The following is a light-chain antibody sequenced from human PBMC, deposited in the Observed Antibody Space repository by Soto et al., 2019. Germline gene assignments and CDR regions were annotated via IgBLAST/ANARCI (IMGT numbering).Light chain of an antibody. CDR1: QSVSSSY. CDR3: QQYGSTPRT. CDR2: GAS. J-gene: IGKJ1*01. Sequence: EIMLTQSPATLSVSPGERATLSCSASQSVSSSYLAWYQQKPGQAPRLLIYGASSRATGIPDRFSGSGSGTDFTLTISRLEPEDFAVYYCQQYGSTPRTFGQGTKVDIK. V-gene: IGKV3-20*01.